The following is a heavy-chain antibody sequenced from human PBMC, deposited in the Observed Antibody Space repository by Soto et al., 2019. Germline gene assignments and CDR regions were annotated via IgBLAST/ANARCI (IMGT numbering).Heavy chain of an antibody. D-gene: IGHD3-10*01. CDR3: AMGKFPVRGRGYYYYGMDV. CDR2: IIPIFGTA. J-gene: IGHJ6*02. CDR1: GGTFSSYA. Sequence: SVKVSCKASGGTFSSYAISWVRQAPGQGLEWMGGIIPIFGTANYAQKFQGRVTITADESTSTAYMELSSLRSEDTAVYYCAMGKFPVRGRGYYYYGMDVWGQGTTVTVSS. V-gene: IGHV1-69*13.